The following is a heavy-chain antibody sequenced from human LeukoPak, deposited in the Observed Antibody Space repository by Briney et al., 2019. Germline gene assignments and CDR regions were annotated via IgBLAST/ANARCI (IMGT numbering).Heavy chain of an antibody. Sequence: GGSLRLSCAASGFTFSNYAMSWVRQAPGKGLEWVSAITGSGGNTYYADSVKGRFTISRDNSKNTVFLQMNSLRAEDTTVYYCAKWGDYDVLTGYYVSNYWGQGTLVTVSS. CDR2: ITGSGGNT. J-gene: IGHJ4*02. CDR1: GFTFSNYA. CDR3: AKWGDYDVLTGYYVSNY. V-gene: IGHV3-23*01. D-gene: IGHD3-9*01.